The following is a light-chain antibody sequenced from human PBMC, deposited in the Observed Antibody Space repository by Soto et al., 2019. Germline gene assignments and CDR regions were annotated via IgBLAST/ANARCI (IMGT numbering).Light chain of an antibody. V-gene: IGKV3-11*01. J-gene: IGKJ5*01. CDR1: QSVTSS. Sequence: EIVLTQSPATLSLSPRERATLSCRTSQSVTSSLAWYQQKPGQAPRLLLYDASNRATGIPARFSGSGSGTDFTLTISSLEPEDCAVYYCQQRNNWPTTFGQGTRLEI. CDR2: DAS. CDR3: QQRNNWPTT.